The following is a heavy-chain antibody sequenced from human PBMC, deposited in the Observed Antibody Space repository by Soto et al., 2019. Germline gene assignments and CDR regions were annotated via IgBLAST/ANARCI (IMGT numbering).Heavy chain of an antibody. V-gene: IGHV4-59*01. Sequence: ETLALTCPVSGASITSSYWSWIRRPPGKGLEWIAYIYDTGISGYTPSTSYNPSLKSRVTMSVDTSKSQFSLKLTSVTAADTAVYYSARGEDAFFYYGLDVWGQGIKVTVYS. CDR3: ARGEDAFFYYGLDV. CDR2: IYDTGISGYTPST. CDR1: GASITSSY. J-gene: IGHJ6*02.